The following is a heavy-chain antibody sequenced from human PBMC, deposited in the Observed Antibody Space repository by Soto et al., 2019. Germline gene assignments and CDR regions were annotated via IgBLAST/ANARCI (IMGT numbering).Heavy chain of an antibody. D-gene: IGHD3-3*01. V-gene: IGHV3-21*01. CDR3: ARDRESRFPDAFDI. CDR1: GFTFSSYS. J-gene: IGHJ3*02. CDR2: ISSSSSYI. Sequence: PGGSLRLSCAASGFTFSSYSMNWVRQAPGKGLEWVSSISSSSSYIYYADSVKGRFTISRDNAKNSLYLQMNSLRAEDTAVYYCARDRESRFPDAFDIWGQGTMVTVSS.